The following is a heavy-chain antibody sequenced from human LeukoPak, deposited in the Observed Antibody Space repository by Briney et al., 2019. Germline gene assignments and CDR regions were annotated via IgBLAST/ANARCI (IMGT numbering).Heavy chain of an antibody. CDR1: GGPFNDYY. CDR3: ARIGSYSNYYYMDV. Sequence: SETLSLTCAVYGGPFNDYYWNWLRQPPGKGLEWIGEINHSGSTNYNPSLKSRVTISVDTSKNQFSLKLSSVTAADTAVYYCARIGSYSNYYYMDVWGKGTTVTISS. D-gene: IGHD1-26*01. V-gene: IGHV4-34*01. CDR2: INHSGST. J-gene: IGHJ6*03.